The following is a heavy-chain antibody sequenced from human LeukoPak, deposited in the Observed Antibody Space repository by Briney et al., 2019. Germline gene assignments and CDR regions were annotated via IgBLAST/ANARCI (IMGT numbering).Heavy chain of an antibody. CDR2: ISPTAEGT. Sequence: GGSLRLSCSFSGFIATSNYMAWVRQAPGRGLEWVSTISPTAEGTHYADSVKGRFTISRDNSKNTLSLEMNSLRADDTATYYCARDAGGAWPFDYWGQGTRVIVSS. J-gene: IGHJ4*02. CDR1: GFIATSNY. V-gene: IGHV3-23*01. CDR3: ARDAGGAWPFDY. D-gene: IGHD4-17*01.